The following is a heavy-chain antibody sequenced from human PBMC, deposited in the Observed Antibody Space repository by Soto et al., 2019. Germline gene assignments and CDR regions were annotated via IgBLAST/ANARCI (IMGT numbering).Heavy chain of an antibody. J-gene: IGHJ4*02. Sequence: SETLSLTCTVSGGSISSYYCSWIRQPPGKGLEWIGYIYHSGSTNYNPSLKSRVTISGYTSKNQFALKLSSVIAADPAVYYCARDRGSGYPFDYWGQGTLVTVSS. CDR3: ARDRGSGYPFDY. D-gene: IGHD3-22*01. CDR1: GGSISSYY. V-gene: IGHV4-59*01. CDR2: IYHSGST.